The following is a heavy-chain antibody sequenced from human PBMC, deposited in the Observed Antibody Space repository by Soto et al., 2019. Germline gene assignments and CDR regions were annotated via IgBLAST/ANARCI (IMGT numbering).Heavy chain of an antibody. J-gene: IGHJ5*01. CDR3: STRAYDTNGYYRFDH. CDR2: INNRGRV. D-gene: IGHD3-22*01. Sequence: QVQLQQWGAGLLKPSETLSLTCAVYGGSFSGHSWTWIRQSPGKGLEWIGDINNRGRVNYSPSLKSRVTISLDTSKNQFSLTLSAVTAADTAMYYCSTRAYDTNGYYRFDHWGQGTLVTVSS. V-gene: IGHV4-34*01. CDR1: GGSFSGHS.